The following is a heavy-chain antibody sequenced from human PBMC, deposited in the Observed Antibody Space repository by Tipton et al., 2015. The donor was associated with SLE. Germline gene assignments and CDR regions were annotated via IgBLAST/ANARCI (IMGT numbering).Heavy chain of an antibody. D-gene: IGHD1-1*01. CDR2: IYYSGST. Sequence: TLSLTCTVSGGSVSSGSYYWAWIRQPPGKGPEWIGTIYYSGSTYYYPSLKSRITISVDTSKNQFSLEVRSVTAADTAVYYCARAPGLERAYYYYYYMDVWGKGTTVTVSS. J-gene: IGHJ6*03. CDR1: GGSVSSGSYY. CDR3: ARAPGLERAYYYYYYMDV. V-gene: IGHV4-39*07.